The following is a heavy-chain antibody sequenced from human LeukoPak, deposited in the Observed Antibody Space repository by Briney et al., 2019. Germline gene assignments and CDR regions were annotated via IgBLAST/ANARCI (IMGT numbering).Heavy chain of an antibody. CDR3: ARGLGYYYGSGSYPNWFDP. Sequence: GGSLRLSCAASGFTFSSYSMNWVRQAPGKGLEWVSSISSSSSYIYYADSVKGRFTISRDNAKNSLYLQMNSLRAEDTAVYYCARGLGYYYGSGSYPNWFDPWGQGTLVTVSS. D-gene: IGHD3-10*01. V-gene: IGHV3-21*01. J-gene: IGHJ5*02. CDR1: GFTFSSYS. CDR2: ISSSSSYI.